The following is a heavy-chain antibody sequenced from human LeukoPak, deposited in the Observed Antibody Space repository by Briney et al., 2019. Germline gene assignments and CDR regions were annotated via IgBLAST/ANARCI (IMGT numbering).Heavy chain of an antibody. J-gene: IGHJ4*02. Sequence: PGRSLRLSCAASGFTFDDYAMHWVRQAPGKGLEWVSGISWNSGSIGYADSVKGRFTISRDNAKNSLYLQINSLRAEDTALYYCAKDIEGAVAGIGAYWGQGTLVTVSS. D-gene: IGHD6-19*01. CDR3: AKDIEGAVAGIGAY. CDR1: GFTFDDYA. CDR2: ISWNSGSI. V-gene: IGHV3-9*01.